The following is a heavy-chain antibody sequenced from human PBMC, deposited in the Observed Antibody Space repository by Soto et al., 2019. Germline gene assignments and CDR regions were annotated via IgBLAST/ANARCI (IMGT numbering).Heavy chain of an antibody. CDR3: TTGHYDTRQHIDAFDI. CDR2: IKSKTDGGTT. CDR1: GFTFSNAW. V-gene: IGHV3-15*07. J-gene: IGHJ3*02. D-gene: IGHD3-9*01. Sequence: GGSLRLSCAASGFTFSNAWMNWVRQAPGKGLEWVGRIKSKTDGGTTDYAAPVKGRFTISRDDSKNTLYLQMNSLKTEDTAVYYCTTGHYDTRQHIDAFDIWGQGTMVTVSS.